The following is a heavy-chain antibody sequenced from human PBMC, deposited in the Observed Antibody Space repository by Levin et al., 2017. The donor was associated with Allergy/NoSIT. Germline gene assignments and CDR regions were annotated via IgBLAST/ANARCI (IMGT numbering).Heavy chain of an antibody. Sequence: ASVKVSCKASGGTFSSYAISWVRQAPGQGLEWMGGIIPIFGTANYAQKFQGRVTITADKSTSTAYMELSSLRSEDTAVYYCARGPDIVVVVAATPEIGDAFDIWGQGTMVTVSS. CDR3: ARGPDIVVVVAATPEIGDAFDI. J-gene: IGHJ3*02. V-gene: IGHV1-69*06. CDR1: GGTFSSYA. D-gene: IGHD2-15*01. CDR2: IIPIFGTA.